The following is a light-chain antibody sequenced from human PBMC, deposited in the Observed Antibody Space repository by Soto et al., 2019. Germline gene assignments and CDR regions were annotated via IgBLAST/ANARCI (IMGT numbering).Light chain of an antibody. CDR3: SSYTSSRTYVV. Sequence: QSALTQPASVSGSPGQSITISCTGTSSDVGDYNYVSWYQLFPGKAPKLLIYEVSNRPSGVSNRFSDSKSGNTASLTISGLQAEDEADYYCSSYTSSRTYVVFGGGTKLTVL. CDR1: SSDVGDYNY. V-gene: IGLV2-14*01. J-gene: IGLJ2*01. CDR2: EVS.